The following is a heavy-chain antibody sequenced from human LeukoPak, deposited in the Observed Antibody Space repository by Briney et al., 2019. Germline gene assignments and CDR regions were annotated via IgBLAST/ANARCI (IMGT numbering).Heavy chain of an antibody. J-gene: IGHJ4*02. V-gene: IGHV5-51*01. CDR1: GYSFTSYW. Sequence: GESLKISCKGSGYSFTSYWIGWVRQMPGKGLEWMGIIYPGDSDTRYSPSFQGQVTISADKSTSTAYLQWSSLKASDTAMYYCARRYYYGSGQKYYFDYWGQGALVTVSP. CDR3: ARRYYYGSGQKYYFDY. D-gene: IGHD3-10*01. CDR2: IYPGDSDT.